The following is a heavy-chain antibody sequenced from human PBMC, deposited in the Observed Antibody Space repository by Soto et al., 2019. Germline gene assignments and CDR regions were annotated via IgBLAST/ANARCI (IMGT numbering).Heavy chain of an antibody. CDR1: GYTFTSYD. V-gene: IGHV1-8*01. D-gene: IGHD6-19*01. Sequence: SVKVSCKASGYTFTSYDINWVRQATGQGLGWMGWMNPNSGNTGYAQKFQGRVTMTRNTSISTAYMELSSLRSEDTAVYYCARGKRWGSGSDAFDIWGQGTMVTVSS. J-gene: IGHJ3*02. CDR2: MNPNSGNT. CDR3: ARGKRWGSGSDAFDI.